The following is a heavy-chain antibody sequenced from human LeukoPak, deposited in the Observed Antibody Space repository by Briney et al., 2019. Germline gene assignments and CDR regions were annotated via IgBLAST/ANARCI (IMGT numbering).Heavy chain of an antibody. CDR1: GGSFSGYY. CDR3: ARGKTGTTSNVNWFDP. J-gene: IGHJ5*02. D-gene: IGHD1-7*01. CDR2: INHSGST. V-gene: IGHV4-34*01. Sequence: PSETLSLTCAVYGGSFSGYYWSWIRQPPGKGLEWIGEINHSGSTNYNPPLKSRVTISVDTSKNQFSLKLSSVTAADTAVYYCARGKTGTTSNVNWFDPWGQGTLVTVSS.